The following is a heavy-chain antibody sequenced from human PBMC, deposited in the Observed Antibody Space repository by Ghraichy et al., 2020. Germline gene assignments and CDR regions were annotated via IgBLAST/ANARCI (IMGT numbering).Heavy chain of an antibody. J-gene: IGHJ6*03. CDR2: IIPIFGTA. D-gene: IGHD2-2*01. CDR1: GGTFSSYA. V-gene: IGHV1-69*13. Sequence: SVKVSCKASGGTFSSYAISWVRQAPGQGLEWMGGIIPIFGTANYAQKFQGRVTITADESTSTAYMELSSLRSEDTAVYYCARAQWGPAANVGLDYYYYYMDVWGKGTTVTVSS. CDR3: ARAQWGPAANVGLDYYYYYMDV.